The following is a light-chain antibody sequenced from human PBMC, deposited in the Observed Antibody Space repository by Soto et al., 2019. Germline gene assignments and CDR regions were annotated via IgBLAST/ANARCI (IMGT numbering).Light chain of an antibody. Sequence: QSALTQPASVSGSPGQSITISCTGSSSDIGTYNLVSWYQQQPGKAPRLVIYEVSGRPSGVSVRFSGSKSGNTASLTISGLQVDDEGDYYCSSYTKPSPAYVFGTGTQLTVL. CDR1: SSDIGTYNL. CDR3: SSYTKPSPAYV. J-gene: IGLJ1*01. V-gene: IGLV2-14*01. CDR2: EVS.